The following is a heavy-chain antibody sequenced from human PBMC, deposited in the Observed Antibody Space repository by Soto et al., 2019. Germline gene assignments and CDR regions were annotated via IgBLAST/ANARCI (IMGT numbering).Heavy chain of an antibody. CDR3: AKAGGELGYCSGGSCPRQAPFDY. CDR2: ISYDGSNK. Sequence: GGSLSPSSAAPGFTFSTYGMHWVRQAPGQGLEWVAVISYDGSNKYYADSVKGRFTISRDNSKNTLYLQMNSLRAEDTAVYYCAKAGGELGYCSGGSCPRQAPFDYWGQGT. V-gene: IGHV3-30*18. J-gene: IGHJ4*02. CDR1: GFTFSTYG. D-gene: IGHD2-15*01.